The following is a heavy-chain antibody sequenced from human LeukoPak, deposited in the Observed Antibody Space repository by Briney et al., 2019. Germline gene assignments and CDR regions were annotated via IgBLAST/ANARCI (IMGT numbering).Heavy chain of an antibody. V-gene: IGHV1-2*02. CDR2: INPNSGGT. Sequence: ASVTVSCKASGYTFTGYYMHWVRQAPGQGLEWMGWINPNSGGTNYAQKFQGRVTMTRDTSISTAYMELSRLRFDDTAVYYCARLQVEYDSSGYYFDYWGQGTLVTVSS. D-gene: IGHD3-22*01. CDR3: ARLQVEYDSSGYYFDY. J-gene: IGHJ4*02. CDR1: GYTFTGYY.